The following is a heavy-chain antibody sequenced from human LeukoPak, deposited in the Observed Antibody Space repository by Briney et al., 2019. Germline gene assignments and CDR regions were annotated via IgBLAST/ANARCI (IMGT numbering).Heavy chain of an antibody. D-gene: IGHD2-2*01. CDR3: ARGAVPAAIGGLVDY. CDR2: IGTAGDT. V-gene: IGHV3-13*01. Sequence: GGSLRLSCAASGFTFSRYDMHWVRQATGKGLELVSAIGTAGDTYYPGSVKGRFTISRENAKNSLYLQMNSLRAGDTAVYYCARGAVPAAIGGLVDYWGQGTLVTVSS. CDR1: GFTFSRYD. J-gene: IGHJ4*02.